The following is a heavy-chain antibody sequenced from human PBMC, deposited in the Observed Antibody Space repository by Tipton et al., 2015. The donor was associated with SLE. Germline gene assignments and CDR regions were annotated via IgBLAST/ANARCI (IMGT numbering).Heavy chain of an antibody. J-gene: IGHJ3*02. V-gene: IGHV4-39*07. CDR2: VFYSGNT. CDR3: ARAEGSWDAFDI. D-gene: IGHD2-15*01. CDR1: GGSISTTDHY. Sequence: TLSLTCSVSGGSISTTDHYWGWIRQPPGKGLEWIGGVFYSGNTYYNESLQSRVTISIDTSKNHFSLKLSSVTAADTAVYYCARAEGSWDAFDIWGQGTMVTVSS.